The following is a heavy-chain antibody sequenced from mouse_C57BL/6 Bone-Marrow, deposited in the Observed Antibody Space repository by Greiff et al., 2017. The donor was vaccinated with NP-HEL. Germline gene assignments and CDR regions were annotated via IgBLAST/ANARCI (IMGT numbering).Heavy chain of an antibody. CDR2: ILPGSGST. CDR1: GYTFTGYW. CDR3: ARSGLYYYGSSYYYAMDY. J-gene: IGHJ4*01. D-gene: IGHD1-1*01. V-gene: IGHV1-9*01. Sequence: QVQLKESGAELMKPGASVKLSCKATGYTFTGYWIEWVKQRPGHGLEWIGEILPGSGSTNYNEKFKGKATFTADTSSNTAYMQLSSLTTEDSAIYYCARSGLYYYGSSYYYAMDYWGQGTSVTVSS.